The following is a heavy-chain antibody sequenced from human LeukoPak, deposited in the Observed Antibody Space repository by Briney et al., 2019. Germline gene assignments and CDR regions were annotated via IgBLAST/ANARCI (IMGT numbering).Heavy chain of an antibody. D-gene: IGHD3-22*01. CDR1: GGSISSGGYY. Sequence: SETLSLTCTVSGGSISSGGYYWSWIRQHPGRGLEWIGYIYYSGSTYYNPSPKSRVTISVDTSKNQFSLKLSSVTAADTAVYYCARSDSSGYSPLDYWGQGTLVTVSS. CDR3: ARSDSSGYSPLDY. V-gene: IGHV4-31*03. CDR2: IYYSGST. J-gene: IGHJ4*02.